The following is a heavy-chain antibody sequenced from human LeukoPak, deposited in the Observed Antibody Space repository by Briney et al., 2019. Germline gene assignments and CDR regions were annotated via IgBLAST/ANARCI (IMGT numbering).Heavy chain of an antibody. CDR3: ARQQKRWLQLNAFDI. J-gene: IGHJ3*02. Sequence: PGESLKISCKGSGYSFTSYWIGWVRQMPGKGLEWMGIIQPGDTDTRYSPSFQGQVSISADKSISTAYLQWSSLKASDTAMYYCARQQKRWLQLNAFDIWGQGTMVTVSS. CDR1: GYSFTSYW. CDR2: IQPGDTDT. V-gene: IGHV5-51*01. D-gene: IGHD5-24*01.